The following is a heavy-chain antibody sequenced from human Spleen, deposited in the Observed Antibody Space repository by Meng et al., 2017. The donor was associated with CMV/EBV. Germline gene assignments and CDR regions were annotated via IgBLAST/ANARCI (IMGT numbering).Heavy chain of an antibody. J-gene: IGHJ5*02. Sequence: AASGFIFSNDAMSWVRQAPGKGLEWVSAISSSGGSTYYADSVKGRFIISRDNSKNTLHLHLGSLRAADTALYYCAREAAAPGSPFDHWGQGALVTVSS. V-gene: IGHV3-23*01. D-gene: IGHD6-13*01. CDR1: GFIFSNDA. CDR3: AREAAAPGSPFDH. CDR2: ISSSGGST.